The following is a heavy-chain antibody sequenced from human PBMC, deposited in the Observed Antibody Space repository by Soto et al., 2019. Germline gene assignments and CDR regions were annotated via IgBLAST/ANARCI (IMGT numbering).Heavy chain of an antibody. J-gene: IGHJ6*02. Sequence: VQLVQSGAEVKKPGSSVKLSCNASGGTFNRYTISWVRQAPGQGLEWMGGIIPIFGTANYAQKFQGRVAIIADESTSAAYMELRSLGSEDTAVYYCALWGFRDGNNSKYNYSGMDVWGQGTTVTVSS. V-gene: IGHV1-69*01. CDR1: GGTFNRYT. CDR3: ALWGFRDGNNSKYNYSGMDV. D-gene: IGHD1-1*01. CDR2: IIPIFGTA.